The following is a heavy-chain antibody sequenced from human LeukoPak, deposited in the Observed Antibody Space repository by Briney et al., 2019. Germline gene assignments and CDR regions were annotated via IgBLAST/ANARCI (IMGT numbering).Heavy chain of an antibody. Sequence: PSETLSLTCTVSGGSISGSNYYWGWIRQPPGKGLEWIGYIYYSGSTNQNPSLKSRVSISVDTSKNQFSLKLSSVTAADTAVYYCARGGPDVEMATTIDYWGQGTLVTVSS. CDR1: GGSISGSNYY. D-gene: IGHD5-24*01. CDR2: IYYSGST. J-gene: IGHJ4*02. CDR3: ARGGPDVEMATTIDY. V-gene: IGHV4-61*05.